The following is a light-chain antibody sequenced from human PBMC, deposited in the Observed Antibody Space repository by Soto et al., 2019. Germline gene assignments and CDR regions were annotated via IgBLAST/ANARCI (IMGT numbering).Light chain of an antibody. Sequence: ENVLTQYPGTLSLCPGERATLSCRASQSVSSRFLAWYQQRPGQAPRLLIYGASSRATGIPDRFSGSGSGTDFTLTISRLEPGDFALYYCQQYGDSRTFGQGTKVDIK. J-gene: IGKJ1*01. CDR1: QSVSSRF. V-gene: IGKV3-20*01. CDR2: GAS. CDR3: QQYGDSRT.